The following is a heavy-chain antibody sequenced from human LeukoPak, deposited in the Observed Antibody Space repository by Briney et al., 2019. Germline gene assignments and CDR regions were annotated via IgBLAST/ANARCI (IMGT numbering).Heavy chain of an antibody. D-gene: IGHD3-16*01. CDR3: ARDGFDYDAFDI. CDR2: IYHSGST. Sequence: PADTLSLTCAVSGYSISSCYYWGWIRQPPGKGLEWIGSIYHSGSTYYNPSLKSRVTISVDTSKNQFSLKLSSVTAADTAVYYCARDGFDYDAFDIWGQGTMVTVSS. CDR1: GYSISSCYY. J-gene: IGHJ3*02. V-gene: IGHV4-38-2*02.